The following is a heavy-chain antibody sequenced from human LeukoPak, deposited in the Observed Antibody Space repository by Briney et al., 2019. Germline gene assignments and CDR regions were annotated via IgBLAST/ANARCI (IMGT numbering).Heavy chain of an antibody. J-gene: IGHJ3*02. D-gene: IGHD1-26*01. V-gene: IGHV1-69*06. CDR1: GGTFNSYA. CDR3: AREDDTGRYMGDDAFDI. CDR2: IIPMSDTA. Sequence: ASVKVSCRASGGTFNSYAISWVRQAPGQGLEWMGGIIPMSDTANYPQKFRGRLTITADIPTSTVYMELSSLRSEDTAVYYCAREDDTGRYMGDDAFDIWGQGTMVTVSS.